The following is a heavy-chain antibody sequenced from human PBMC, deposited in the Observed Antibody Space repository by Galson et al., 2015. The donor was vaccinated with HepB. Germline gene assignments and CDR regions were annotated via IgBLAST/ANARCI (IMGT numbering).Heavy chain of an antibody. Sequence: SLRLSCAGSGFTVSHNYTSWVRQAPGKGLEWVSVIYIGGTTTYADSVRGRFTISRDNSKSTVYLQMNTLRVEDTAVYFCARSVDTAMLFDYCGQGTLVTVSS. D-gene: IGHD5-18*01. CDR1: GFTVSHNY. J-gene: IGHJ4*02. CDR3: ARSVDTAMLFDY. CDR2: IYIGGTT. V-gene: IGHV3-53*01.